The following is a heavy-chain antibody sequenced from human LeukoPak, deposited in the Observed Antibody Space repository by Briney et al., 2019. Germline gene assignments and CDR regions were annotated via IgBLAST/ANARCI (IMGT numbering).Heavy chain of an antibody. V-gene: IGHV4-59*01. J-gene: IGHJ4*02. Sequence: SETLSLTCTVSGDSISSYYWSWIRQPPGKGLEWIGYIYYSGSTNYNPSLKSRVTISVDTSKNQFSLKLSSVTAADTAVYYCARTRFWGYYFDYWGQGTLVTVSS. D-gene: IGHD3-10*01. CDR1: GDSISSYY. CDR3: ARTRFWGYYFDY. CDR2: IYYSGST.